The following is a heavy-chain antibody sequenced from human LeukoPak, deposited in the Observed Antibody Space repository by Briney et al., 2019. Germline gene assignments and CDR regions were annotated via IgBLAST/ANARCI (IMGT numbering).Heavy chain of an antibody. V-gene: IGHV3-7*04. CDR3: ARGGTYYDILTGYYTAWYFDY. CDR1: GFTFSSYW. J-gene: IGHJ4*02. Sequence: GGSLRLSCAASGFTFSSYWMSWVRQAPGKGLEWVANIKQDGSEKYYVDSVKGRFTISRDNAKNSLYLQMNSLRAEDTAVYYCARGGTYYDILTGYYTAWYFDYWGQGTLSPSPQ. CDR2: IKQDGSEK. D-gene: IGHD3-9*01.